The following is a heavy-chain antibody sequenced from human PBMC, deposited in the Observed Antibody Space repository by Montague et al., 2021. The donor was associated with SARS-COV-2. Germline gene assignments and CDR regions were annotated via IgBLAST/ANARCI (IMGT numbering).Heavy chain of an antibody. J-gene: IGHJ4*02. CDR2: IYYSGST. CDR3: ASPGGYCTGGSCYYVY. V-gene: IGHV4-59*11. CDR1: VGSICTPY. Sequence: SETLSLTCSVPVGSICTPYRSCTRLPPGKALESFGYIYYSGSTNYNPSLKGRVTISIDTSKNQFSLELSSVTAADMAVYYCASPGGYCTGGSCYYVYWGQGTLVTVSS. D-gene: IGHD2-15*01.